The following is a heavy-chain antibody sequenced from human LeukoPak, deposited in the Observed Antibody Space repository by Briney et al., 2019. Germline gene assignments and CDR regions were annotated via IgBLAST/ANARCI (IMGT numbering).Heavy chain of an antibody. J-gene: IGHJ4*02. CDR2: ISGSGGST. D-gene: IGHD6-6*01. Sequence: GGSLRLSCAASGFTFSSYAMSWVGQAPGKGLEGVSAISGSGGSTYYADSVKGRFTISRDNSKYTLYLQMNSLRAEDTAVYYCAKDAQYSSSEFDYWGQGTLVTVSS. CDR1: GFTFSSYA. V-gene: IGHV3-23*01. CDR3: AKDAQYSSSEFDY.